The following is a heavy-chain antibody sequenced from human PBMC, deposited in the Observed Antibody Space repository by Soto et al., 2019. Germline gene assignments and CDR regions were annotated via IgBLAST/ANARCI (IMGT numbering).Heavy chain of an antibody. J-gene: IGHJ6*03. Sequence: PGGSLRLSCAASGFTFSSYNMNWVRQAPGRGLEWVSSISISSAYISYADSVKGRFTISRDNAKNSLYLQMNSLRAEDTAVYYCARVMKVFGVLIDSYYYMDVWGKGTTVTVSS. CDR3: ARVMKVFGVLIDSYYYMDV. CDR1: GFTFSSYN. CDR2: ISISSAYI. V-gene: IGHV3-21*01. D-gene: IGHD3-3*01.